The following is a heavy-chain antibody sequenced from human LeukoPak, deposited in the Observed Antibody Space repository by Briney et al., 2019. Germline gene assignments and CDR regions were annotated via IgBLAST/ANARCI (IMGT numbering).Heavy chain of an antibody. V-gene: IGHV4-39*01. D-gene: IGHD3-22*01. Sequence: SETMSLTCTVSGGSISSSSYYWGWIRQPPGKGLEWIASIYYSRNTDYNPSLKSRVTISVDTSRNQFSLKLTSVTAADTAVFYCASGYGSGGYTLKYWGQGTLVTVSS. J-gene: IGHJ4*02. CDR2: IYYSRNT. CDR1: GGSISSSSYY. CDR3: ASGYGSGGYTLKY.